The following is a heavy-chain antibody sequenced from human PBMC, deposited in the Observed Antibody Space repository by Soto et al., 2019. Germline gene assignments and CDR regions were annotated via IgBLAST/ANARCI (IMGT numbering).Heavy chain of an antibody. CDR1: GVSVSTDTYY. CDR3: ARGPTVTTDY. D-gene: IGHD4-17*01. J-gene: IGHJ4*02. CDR2: IFYSGST. V-gene: IGHV4-61*01. Sequence: QVQLQESGPGLVKPSETLSLTCTVSGVSVSTDTYYWSWIRQPPGKGLEWIGYIFYSGSTYYNPSLKSRVPLSVDTSNHQCSLSLISVPAADTAVYYCARGPTVTTDYWGQGLLVTVSS.